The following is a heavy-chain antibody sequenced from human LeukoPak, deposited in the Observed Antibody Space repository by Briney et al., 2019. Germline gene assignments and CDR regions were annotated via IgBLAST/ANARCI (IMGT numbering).Heavy chain of an antibody. D-gene: IGHD3-22*01. J-gene: IGHJ6*02. Sequence: GGSLRLSCAASGFTFSGSAMHWVRQASGKGLEWVGRIRSKANSYATAYAASVKGRFTISRDDSKNTAYLQMNSLKTEDTAVYYCTGRDSSGSPGLYYYYYGMDVWGQGTTVTVSS. V-gene: IGHV3-73*01. CDR2: IRSKANSYAT. CDR3: TGRDSSGSPGLYYYYYGMDV. CDR1: GFTFSGSA.